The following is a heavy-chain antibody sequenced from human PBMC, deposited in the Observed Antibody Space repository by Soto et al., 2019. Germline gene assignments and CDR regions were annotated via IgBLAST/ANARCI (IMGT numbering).Heavy chain of an antibody. CDR3: ARSIAAAGTTNYYYYGMDV. V-gene: IGHV1-69*01. Sequence: QVQLVQSGAEVKKPGSSVKVSFKASGGTFSSYAITWVRQAPGQGLEWMGGIIPIFGTANYAQKFQGRVTITADESTRTAYMELSSLRSEDTAVYYCARSIAAAGTTNYYYYGMDVWGQVTTVTVSS. CDR1: GGTFSSYA. CDR2: IIPIFGTA. D-gene: IGHD6-13*01. J-gene: IGHJ6*02.